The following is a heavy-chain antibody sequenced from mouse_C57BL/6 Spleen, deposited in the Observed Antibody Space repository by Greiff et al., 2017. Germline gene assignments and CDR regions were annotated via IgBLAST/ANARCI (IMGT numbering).Heavy chain of an antibody. CDR1: GYTFTSYW. CDR3: ERSLYGNYNFDY. V-gene: IGHV1-55*01. Sequence: QVQLQQPGAELVKPGASVKMSCKASGYTFTSYWITWVKQRPGQGLEWIGDIYPGSGSTNYNEKFKSKATLTVDTSSSTAYMQLSSLTSEDSAVYYCERSLYGNYNFDYWGQGTTLTVSS. J-gene: IGHJ2*01. D-gene: IGHD2-1*01. CDR2: IYPGSGST.